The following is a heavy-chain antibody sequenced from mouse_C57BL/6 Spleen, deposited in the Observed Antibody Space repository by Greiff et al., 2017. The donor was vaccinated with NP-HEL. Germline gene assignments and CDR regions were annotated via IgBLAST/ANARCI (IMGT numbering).Heavy chain of an antibody. CDR2: ISYDGSN. CDR3: AKEGGLLWYFDV. CDR1: GYSITSGYY. Sequence: EVQLQESGPGLVKPSQSLSLTCSVTGYSITSGYYWNWIRQFPGNKLEWMGYISYDGSNNYNPSLKNRISITRDTSKNQFFLKLNSVTTEDTATYYCAKEGGLLWYFDVWGTGTTVTVSS. J-gene: IGHJ1*03. D-gene: IGHD1-1*02. V-gene: IGHV3-6*01.